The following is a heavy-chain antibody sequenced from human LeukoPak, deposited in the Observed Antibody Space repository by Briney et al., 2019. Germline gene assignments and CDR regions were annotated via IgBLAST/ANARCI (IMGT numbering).Heavy chain of an antibody. J-gene: IGHJ4*02. CDR3: AKDLGTMVRGVPGY. D-gene: IGHD3-10*01. CDR1: GFTFSSYG. V-gene: IGHV3-30*02. Sequence: PGGSLRLSCAASGFTFSSYGMHWVRQAPGKGLEWVAFIRYDGSNKYYADSVKGRFTISRDNSKNTLYLQMNSLRAEDTAVYYCAKDLGTMVRGVPGYWGQGTLVTVSS. CDR2: IRYDGSNK.